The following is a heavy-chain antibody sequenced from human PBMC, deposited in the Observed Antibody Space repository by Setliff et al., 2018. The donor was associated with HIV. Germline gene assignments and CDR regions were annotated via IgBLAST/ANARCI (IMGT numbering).Heavy chain of an antibody. CDR2: INHSGST. Sequence: ASETLSLTCAVYGGSFSGYYWSWIRQPPWKGLEWIGEINHSGSTTYNPSLKSRVTISADTSNNQFSLKVSSVTAADTAVYYCARRTAPPSGFYSHYYLDVWGKGTTVTVSS. V-gene: IGHV4-34*01. D-gene: IGHD6-6*01. CDR1: GGSFSGYY. CDR3: ARRTAPPSGFYSHYYLDV. J-gene: IGHJ6*03.